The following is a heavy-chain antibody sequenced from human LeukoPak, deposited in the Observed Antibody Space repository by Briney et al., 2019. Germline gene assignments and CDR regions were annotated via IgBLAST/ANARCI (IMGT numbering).Heavy chain of an antibody. CDR1: GGSFSDYY. D-gene: IGHD6-13*01. V-gene: IGHV4-34*01. Sequence: SETLSLTCAVYGGSFSDYYWSWIRQPPGKGLEWIGEINHSGSTNYNPSLKSRVTLSVDTSKNQFSLLLSSVTAADTAVYYCASLTDSSNTFPFAFWGQGTLVNVFS. J-gene: IGHJ4*02. CDR3: ASLTDSSNTFPFAF. CDR2: INHSGST.